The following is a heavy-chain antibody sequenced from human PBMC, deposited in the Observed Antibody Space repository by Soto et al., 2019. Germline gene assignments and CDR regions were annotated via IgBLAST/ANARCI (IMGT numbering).Heavy chain of an antibody. J-gene: IGHJ4*02. CDR1: GGTFNTYA. Sequence: QVQLVQSGAEMKKPGSSVKVSCQSSGGTFNTYAMNWVRQAPGQGPEWMGDISPMFGAANYAPKFQGRVTITADESTGTSYMQLSSLTSEDTALYFCAREVQVHTPAFGYWGQGTLFTGSS. CDR2: ISPMFGAA. D-gene: IGHD3-10*01. CDR3: AREVQVHTPAFGY. V-gene: IGHV1-69*19.